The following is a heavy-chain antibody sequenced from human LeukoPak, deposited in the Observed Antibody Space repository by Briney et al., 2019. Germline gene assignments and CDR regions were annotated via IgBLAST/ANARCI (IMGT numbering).Heavy chain of an antibody. CDR1: GFTFSSYS. CDR2: ISSSSSTI. V-gene: IGHV3-48*02. D-gene: IGHD1-14*01. Sequence: GGSLRLSCAASGFTFSSYSMNWVRQAPGKGLEWVSYISSSSSTIYYADSVKGRFTISRDNAKNSLYLQMNSLRDEDTAVYYCARNRRIYYYYGMDVWGQGTTVTVSS. CDR3: ARNRRIYYYYGMDV. J-gene: IGHJ6*02.